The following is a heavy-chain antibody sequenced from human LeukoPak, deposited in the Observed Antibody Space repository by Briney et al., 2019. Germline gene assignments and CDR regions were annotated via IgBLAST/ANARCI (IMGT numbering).Heavy chain of an antibody. Sequence: GGSLRLSCAASGFTFRSYGMQWVRQAPGKGLEWVAIIWYDGSNKYYPDSVKGRFTISRDNSKNTLYLQMNSLGAEDTAVYYCARVAGHDIRGLITYYFDDWGQGTLVTVTS. CDR2: IWYDGSNK. CDR1: GFTFRSYG. D-gene: IGHD3-10*01. J-gene: IGHJ4*02. CDR3: ARVAGHDIRGLITYYFDD. V-gene: IGHV3-33*01.